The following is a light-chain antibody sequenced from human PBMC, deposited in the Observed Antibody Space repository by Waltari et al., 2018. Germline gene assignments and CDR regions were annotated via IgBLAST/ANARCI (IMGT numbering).Light chain of an antibody. Sequence: SYELTQPPSVSVSPGQTVSITCSGDKLGDKYVSWYQQKPGQSPVVVIYEDRKRPSGIPERCSGSNSGNTATLTISGTQAMDEADYSCQAWETSTAPWVFGGGTKLTVL. CDR2: EDR. J-gene: IGLJ3*02. CDR1: KLGDKY. CDR3: QAWETSTAPWV. V-gene: IGLV3-1*01.